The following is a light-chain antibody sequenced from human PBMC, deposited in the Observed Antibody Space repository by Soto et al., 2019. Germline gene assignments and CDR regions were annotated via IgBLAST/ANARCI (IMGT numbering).Light chain of an antibody. V-gene: IGLV2-8*01. CDR3: SSYAGSNNLVV. J-gene: IGLJ2*01. CDR2: EVS. CDR1: SSDVGGYNY. Sequence: QSALTQPPSASGSPGQSVTISCTGTSSDVGGYNYVSWYQQHPGKAPKLMIYEVSKRPSGVPDRFSGSKTGNTGSLTVSGVQAEDEADYYCSSYAGSNNLVVFGGGTKLTVL.